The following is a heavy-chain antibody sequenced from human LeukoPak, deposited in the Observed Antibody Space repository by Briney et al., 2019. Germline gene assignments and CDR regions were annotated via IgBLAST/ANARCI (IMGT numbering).Heavy chain of an antibody. Sequence: GGSLRLSCAASGFTFSSYAMSWVRQAPGKGLEWVSAISGSGGSTYYADSVKGRFTISRDNSKNTLYLQMNSLRAEDAAVYCCAKVDTMIVVVITVAFDIWGQGTMVTVSS. CDR1: GFTFSSYA. CDR3: AKVDTMIVVVITVAFDI. J-gene: IGHJ3*02. CDR2: ISGSGGST. D-gene: IGHD3-22*01. V-gene: IGHV3-23*01.